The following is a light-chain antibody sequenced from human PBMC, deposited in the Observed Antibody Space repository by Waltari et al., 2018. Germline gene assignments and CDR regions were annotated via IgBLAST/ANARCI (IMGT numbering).Light chain of an antibody. CDR1: HIGGYS. CDR2: YDN. V-gene: IGLV3-21*04. CDR3: QVSDSTADLAV. J-gene: IGLJ2*01. Sequence: SYVLTQPPSVSVAPGETSRITCGGDHIGGYSVHWYQQKPGQAPVLVLYYDNNRPSGIPERFSGSNFGNTATLTISRVEAGDEADYYCQVSDSTADLAVFGGGTKLTVL.